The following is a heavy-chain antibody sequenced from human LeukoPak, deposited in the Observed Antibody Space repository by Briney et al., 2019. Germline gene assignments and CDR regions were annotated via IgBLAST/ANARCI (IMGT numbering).Heavy chain of an antibody. CDR2: INPDRGDT. CDR3: ARDRVSTNDY. V-gene: IGHV1-2*02. J-gene: IGHJ4*02. CDR1: GYTFTGYY. Sequence: ASVKVSCKASGYTFTGYYIHWVRQAPGQGLEWMAWINPDRGDTKYAQKFQGRVTVTRDTSINTVYMELISLISDDTAVYYCARDRVSTNDYWGQGTLVTVSS.